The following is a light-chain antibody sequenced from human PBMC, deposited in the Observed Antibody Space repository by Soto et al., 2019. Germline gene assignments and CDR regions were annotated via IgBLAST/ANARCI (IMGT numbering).Light chain of an antibody. CDR2: GAS. V-gene: IGKV3-15*01. CDR3: QQYNNWPLT. J-gene: IGKJ4*01. Sequence: EIMMTQSPATLSVSPGERATLSCRASQSVSSNFAWYQQRPGQAPRLLIYGASTRATGIPARFSGSGSGTEFPLTISSLQSEDFAVYYCQQYNNWPLTFGGGTKVEIK. CDR1: QSVSSN.